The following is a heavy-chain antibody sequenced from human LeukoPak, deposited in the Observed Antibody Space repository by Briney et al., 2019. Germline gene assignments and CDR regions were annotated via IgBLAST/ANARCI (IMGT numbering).Heavy chain of an antibody. CDR2: INPNSGGT. Sequence: ASVTVSFTCSASTFTVYYMHMVRQAPGQGLEWMGWINPNSGGTNYAQKFQGRVTMTMDTSISTDSMELSRQRSDDTAGYYCRREHTPDTYCYSPGAQGVYWRQGTLVTVSS. J-gene: IGHJ4*02. V-gene: IGHV1-2*02. CDR3: RREHTPDTYCYSPGAQGVY. D-gene: IGHD2-2*02. CDR1: ASTFTVYY.